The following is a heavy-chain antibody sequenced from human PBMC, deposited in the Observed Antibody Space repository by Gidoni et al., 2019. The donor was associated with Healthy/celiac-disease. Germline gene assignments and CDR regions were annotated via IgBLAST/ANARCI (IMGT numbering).Heavy chain of an antibody. CDR3: ARGASGATVNVNWFDP. J-gene: IGHJ5*02. Sequence: QVQLVQSGAEVKKPGSSVKVSCKASGGTFTSYAISWVRQAPGQGLEWRGGIIPIFGTANYAQKFQGRVTITADESTSTAYMELSSLRSEDTAVYYCARGASGATVNVNWFDPWGQGTLVTVSS. CDR1: GGTFTSYA. CDR2: IIPIFGTA. V-gene: IGHV1-69*01. D-gene: IGHD4-17*01.